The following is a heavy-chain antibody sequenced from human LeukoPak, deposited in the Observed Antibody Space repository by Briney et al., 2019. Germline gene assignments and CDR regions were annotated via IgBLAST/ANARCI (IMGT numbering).Heavy chain of an antibody. CDR3: ARGDGYGDYVVGAFDL. CDR2: INPSGGST. Sequence: ASVKVSCKAPGYTFTSSYMHWVRQAPGQGFEWMGVINPSGGSTTYAQKFQGRGTMTGDTSTSTVYMELSSLRSEDTAVYYCARGDGYGDYVVGAFDLWGQGTRVTVSS. V-gene: IGHV1-46*01. J-gene: IGHJ3*01. D-gene: IGHD4-17*01. CDR1: GYTFTSSY.